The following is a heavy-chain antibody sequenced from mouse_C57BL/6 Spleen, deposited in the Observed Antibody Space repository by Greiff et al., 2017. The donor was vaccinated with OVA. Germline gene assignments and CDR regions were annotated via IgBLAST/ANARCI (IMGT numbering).Heavy chain of an antibody. V-gene: IGHV1-9*01. J-gene: IGHJ3*01. CDR3: ARSPPRQLRLQGFAY. D-gene: IGHD3-2*02. CDR1: GYTFPGYW. CDR2: ILPGSGST. Sequence: QVQLKQSGAELMKPGASVKLFCKATGYTFPGYWIEWVKQRPGHGLEWIGEILPGSGSTNYNEKFKGKATFTADTSSNTAYMQLSSLTTEDSAIYYCARSPPRQLRLQGFAYWGQGTLVTVSA.